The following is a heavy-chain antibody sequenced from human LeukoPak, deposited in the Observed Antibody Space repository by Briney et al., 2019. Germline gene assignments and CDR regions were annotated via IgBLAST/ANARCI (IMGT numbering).Heavy chain of an antibody. CDR3: ARSDGNYELGY. CDR2: ISSSGTTR. J-gene: IGHJ4*02. D-gene: IGHD4-11*01. CDR1: GFTFSSSE. Sequence: GGSLRLSCAASGFTFSSSEMNWVRQAPGKGLEWLSYISSSGTTRYYADSVKGRFTMSRDNAKKSLYLQMNRLRAEDTAVYYCARSDGNYELGYWGQGTLVTVSS. V-gene: IGHV3-48*03.